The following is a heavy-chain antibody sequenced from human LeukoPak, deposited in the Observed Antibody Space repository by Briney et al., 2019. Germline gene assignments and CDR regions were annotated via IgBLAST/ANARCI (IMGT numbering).Heavy chain of an antibody. Sequence: TPSETLSLTCTVSGGSISSYYWSWIRQPPGKGLEWIGYIYYSGSTNYNPSLKSRVTISVDTSKNQFYLKLSSVTAADTAVYYCARESSGSYSNWFDPWGQGTLVTVSS. CDR2: IYYSGST. CDR3: ARESSGSYSNWFDP. J-gene: IGHJ5*02. V-gene: IGHV4-59*01. CDR1: GGSISSYY. D-gene: IGHD1-26*01.